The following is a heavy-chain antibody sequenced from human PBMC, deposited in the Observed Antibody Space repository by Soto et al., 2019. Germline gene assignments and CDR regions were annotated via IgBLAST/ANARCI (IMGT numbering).Heavy chain of an antibody. Sequence: EVQLLESGGDLVQPGGSLRLVCAASGFTFSNSGMRWVRQAPGQGLEWVSSIGPSGNTYYSDAVKGRFTISRDISKNTLFLQMDSLRAEDKATYYCAKLLHNSYYNDMDVWGPGTTVPVSS. CDR1: GFTFSNSG. CDR2: IGPSGNT. V-gene: IGHV3-23*01. CDR3: AKLLHNSYYNDMDV. J-gene: IGHJ6*02. D-gene: IGHD4-4*01.